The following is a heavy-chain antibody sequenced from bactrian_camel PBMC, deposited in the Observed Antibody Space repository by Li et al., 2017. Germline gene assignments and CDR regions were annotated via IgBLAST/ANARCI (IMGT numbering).Heavy chain of an antibody. V-gene: IGHV3S26*01. Sequence: HVQLVESGGGAVQAGGSLRLSCVASGFGYANSFSSYLLAWFRQAPGKARENVAAIDSDDSTKYADSVKGRFTISRDNNKKTLYLQMNSLKPEDTAMYYCAAKVAYCSSNIRPEGYRYWGQGTQVTVS. J-gene: IGHJ4*01. D-gene: IGHD6*01. CDR1: GFGYANSFSSYL. CDR3: AAKVAYCSSNIRPEGYRY. CDR2: IDSDDST.